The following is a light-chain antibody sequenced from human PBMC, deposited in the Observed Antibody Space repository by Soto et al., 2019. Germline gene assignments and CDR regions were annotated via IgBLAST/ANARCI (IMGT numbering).Light chain of an antibody. CDR3: PQDSDLPWT. V-gene: IGKV1-5*01. J-gene: IGKJ1*01. CDR1: QTISTW. Sequence: DVQVSQSPSTVSATVGDRVTITCRASQTISTWLAWYQQKPGKAPKLLIYTTSTLQSGVPSRFSGSGSGTDFTLTISSLQPEDFATYYCPQDSDLPWTFGQGTKV. CDR2: TTS.